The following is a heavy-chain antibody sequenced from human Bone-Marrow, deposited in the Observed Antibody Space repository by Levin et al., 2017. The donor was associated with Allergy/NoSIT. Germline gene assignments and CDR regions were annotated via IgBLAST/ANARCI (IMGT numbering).Heavy chain of an antibody. CDR3: ARGAPGRSSHGSYKGVCY. CDR2: ISSSGSTI. V-gene: IGHV3-11*01. D-gene: IGHD1-26*01. CDR1: GFTFSDYY. Sequence: GESLKISCAASGFTFSDYYMSWIRQAPGKGLEWVSYISSSGSTIYYADSVKGRFTISRDNAKNSLYLQMNSLRAEDTAVYYCARGAPGRSSHGSYKGVCYWGQGTLVTVSS. J-gene: IGHJ4*02.